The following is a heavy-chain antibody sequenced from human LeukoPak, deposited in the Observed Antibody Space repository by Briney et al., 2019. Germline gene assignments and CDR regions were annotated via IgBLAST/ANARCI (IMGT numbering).Heavy chain of an antibody. CDR1: GFTFSTFS. Sequence: GGSLRLSCVASGFTFSTFSMNWVRQAPGKGLEWVSSISSSSSYIYYADAVKGRFTISRDNAKNSLYLQMNSLRAEDTAVYYCARDPPARYYYDSSGYFDYWGQGTLVTVSS. CDR2: ISSSSSYI. D-gene: IGHD3-22*01. CDR3: ARDPPARYYYDSSGYFDY. V-gene: IGHV3-21*01. J-gene: IGHJ4*02.